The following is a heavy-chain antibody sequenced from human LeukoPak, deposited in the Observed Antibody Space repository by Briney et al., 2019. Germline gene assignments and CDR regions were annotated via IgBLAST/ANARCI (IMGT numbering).Heavy chain of an antibody. CDR1: GFTFSSYC. CDR3: AKELDTMFFDY. Sequence: GGSLRLSCAASGFTFSSYCMSWVRQAPGKGLEWVANIKQDGSEKYYVDSVKGRFTISRDSGRKSVYLQMNSLTTDDTAFYFCAKELDTMFFDYWGQGALVTVSS. CDR2: IKQDGSEK. D-gene: IGHD3-10*02. J-gene: IGHJ4*02. V-gene: IGHV3-7*03.